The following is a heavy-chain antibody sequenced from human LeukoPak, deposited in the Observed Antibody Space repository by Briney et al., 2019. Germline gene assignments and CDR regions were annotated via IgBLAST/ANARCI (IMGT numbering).Heavy chain of an antibody. CDR2: INLSGGST. Sequence: SSVKVSCTSSGYTCTIYYLHWVRQPPGPGMEWMGIINLSGGSTTYAQQSQGRVTMTWEASTSTVYMELSSLRSEDTAVYDCARDNRGSYPFYDFDFWGQGTLVTVSS. D-gene: IGHD1-26*01. J-gene: IGHJ4*02. CDR3: ARDNRGSYPFYDFDF. V-gene: IGHV1-46*01. CDR1: GYTCTIYY.